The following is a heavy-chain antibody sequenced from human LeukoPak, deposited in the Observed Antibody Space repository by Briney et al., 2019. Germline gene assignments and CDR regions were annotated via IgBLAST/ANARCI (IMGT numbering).Heavy chain of an antibody. D-gene: IGHD3-22*01. V-gene: IGHV3-30*04. CDR1: GFTFSSYA. CDR3: ARAPRGYDRDYYFDY. J-gene: IGHJ4*02. CDR2: ISYDGINK. Sequence: PGGALRLSCAASGFTFSSYAMHGVRQAPGKGVERGAVISYDGINKYYADSVKGPFTISRDNSKHPLYLQMNSLRAEDTAVYYCARAPRGYDRDYYFDYWGQGTLVTVSS.